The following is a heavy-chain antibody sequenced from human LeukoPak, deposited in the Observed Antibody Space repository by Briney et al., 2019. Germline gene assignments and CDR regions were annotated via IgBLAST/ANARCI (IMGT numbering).Heavy chain of an antibody. J-gene: IGHJ4*01. D-gene: IGHD2-21*02. CDR3: ARDRGAYCGGDCYLGFDY. V-gene: IGHV3-21*01. CDR2: IAGSSGYI. Sequence: GGSLRLSCAASGFTFSNAWMSWVRQAPGKGLEWISSIAGSSGYISYADSVKGRFTISRDNAKKSLYLQMTSLTAEDTAVYYCARDRGAYCGGDCYLGFDYWGRGTLVTVSS. CDR1: GFTFSNAW.